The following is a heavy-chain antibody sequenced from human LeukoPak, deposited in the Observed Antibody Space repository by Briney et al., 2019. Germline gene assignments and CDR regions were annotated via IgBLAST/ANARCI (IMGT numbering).Heavy chain of an antibody. J-gene: IGHJ6*02. CDR2: INPDSGGT. CDR3: ARSWSERSRHYYGLDV. CDR1: GYTFTDFY. D-gene: IGHD6-13*01. V-gene: IGHV1-2*02. Sequence: GASVKVSCKASGYTFTDFYIHWVRQAPGQGLEWMAWINPDSGGTSHAQKFQGRVTMTRYTSTNTVYMELSRLTSDDTAVYYCARSWSERSRHYYGLDVWGQGTTVTVSS.